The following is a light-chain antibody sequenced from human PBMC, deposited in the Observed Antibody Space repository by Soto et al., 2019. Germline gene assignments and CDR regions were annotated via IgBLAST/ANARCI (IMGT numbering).Light chain of an antibody. V-gene: IGKV1-39*01. Sequence: HVSLSPASLSASEGDRVTITCRASQNISSYLNWYQQEPGKAPKLLIYAASSLQSGVPSRFSGSGSGTDFTLTISSLQPEDFATYYCQQSYSTPRTFGQGTRLEI. CDR3: QQSYSTPRT. CDR1: QNISSY. CDR2: AAS. J-gene: IGKJ5*01.